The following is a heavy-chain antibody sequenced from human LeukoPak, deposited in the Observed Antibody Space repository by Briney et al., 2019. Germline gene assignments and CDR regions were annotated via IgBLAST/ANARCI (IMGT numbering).Heavy chain of an antibody. CDR2: ISSSGSTI. J-gene: IGHJ4*02. CDR3: ARDSSGWYWS. V-gene: IGHV3-48*03. CDR1: GFTFSSYE. Sequence: PGGSLRLSCAASGFTFSSYEMNWVRQAPGKGLEWVSYISSSGSTIYYADSVKGRFTISRDNAKNSLYLQMNSLRAEDTGVYYCARDSSGWYWSWGQGTLVTVSS. D-gene: IGHD6-19*01.